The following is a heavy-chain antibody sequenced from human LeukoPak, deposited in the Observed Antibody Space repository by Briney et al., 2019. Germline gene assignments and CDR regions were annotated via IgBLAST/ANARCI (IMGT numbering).Heavy chain of an antibody. J-gene: IGHJ4*02. CDR3: ARAGYSSSWSFDY. V-gene: IGHV1-69*02. CDR1: GGTFSSYS. CDR2: IIPILGIA. D-gene: IGHD6-13*01. Sequence: SVKVSCKGSGGTFSSYSISWVRQAPGQGLEWMGRIIPILGIANYAQKFQGRVTITADKSTSTAYMELSSLRSEDTAVYYCARAGYSSSWSFDYWGQGTLVTVSS.